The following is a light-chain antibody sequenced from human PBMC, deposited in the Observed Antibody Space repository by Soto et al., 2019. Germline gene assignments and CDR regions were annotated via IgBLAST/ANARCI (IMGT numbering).Light chain of an antibody. Sequence: EIVLTQSPGTLSLSPGERATLSCRASQSITSSYLAWYQQKPGQAPRPLISGTISRATGIPDRFSGSGSGTDFTLTISRLEPEDFAVYYCQQYGSPLWTFGQGTKVEIK. V-gene: IGKV3-20*01. CDR3: QQYGSPLWT. J-gene: IGKJ1*01. CDR1: QSITSSY. CDR2: GTI.